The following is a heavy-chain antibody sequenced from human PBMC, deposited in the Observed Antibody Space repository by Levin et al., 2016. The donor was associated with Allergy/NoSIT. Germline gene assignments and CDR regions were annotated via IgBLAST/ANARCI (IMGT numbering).Heavy chain of an antibody. D-gene: IGHD6-19*01. Sequence: GESLKISCAASGFTFSSYAVTWVRQAPGKGLEWVSGISGSGDYTYYADSVKGRFTISRDNSKSTLYLQMNSLRAEDTAVYYCAKVTSSGWYFDYWGQGTLVSVSS. CDR1: GFTFSSYA. J-gene: IGHJ4*02. CDR3: AKVTSSGWYFDY. CDR2: ISGSGDYT. V-gene: IGHV3-23*01.